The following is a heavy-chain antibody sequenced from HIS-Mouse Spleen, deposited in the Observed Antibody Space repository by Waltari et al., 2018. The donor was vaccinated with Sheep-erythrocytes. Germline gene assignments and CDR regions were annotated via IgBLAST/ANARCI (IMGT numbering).Heavy chain of an antibody. J-gene: IGHJ6*02. Sequence: EVQLVESGGGLVKPGGSLRLSCAASGFTFSSYSMNWVRQAPGKGVEWVSSISGSSSYIYYADSVKGRFTISRDNAKNSLYLQMNSRRAEDTAVYYCARDQGDSGSYYYYYGMDVWGQGTTVTVSS. CDR1: GFTFSSYS. D-gene: IGHD1-26*01. V-gene: IGHV3-21*01. CDR2: ISGSSSYI. CDR3: ARDQGDSGSYYYYYGMDV.